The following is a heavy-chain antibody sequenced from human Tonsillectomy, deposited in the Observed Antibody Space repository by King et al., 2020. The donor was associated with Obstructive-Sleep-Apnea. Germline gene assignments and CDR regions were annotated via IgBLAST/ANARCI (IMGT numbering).Heavy chain of an antibody. J-gene: IGHJ4*02. CDR3: ARSEMATWDY. CDR2: ISYDGSNK. D-gene: IGHD5-24*01. CDR1: GFTFSSYA. Sequence: VQLVESGGGVVQPGRSLRLSCAASGFTFSSYAMHWVRQAPGKGLEWVAVISYDGSNKYYADSVKGRFTISRDNSKNTLYLQMNSLRAEDTAVYYCARSEMATWDYWGQGTLVTVSS. V-gene: IGHV3-30*04.